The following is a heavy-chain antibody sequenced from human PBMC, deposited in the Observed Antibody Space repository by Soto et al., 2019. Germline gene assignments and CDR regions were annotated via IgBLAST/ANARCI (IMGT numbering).Heavy chain of an antibody. D-gene: IGHD2-15*01. CDR3: ARDLGGCSAGSCRYNWFDP. CDR1: GGTFSNYA. V-gene: IGHV1-69*01. J-gene: IGHJ5*02. CDR2: IIPIYGTI. Sequence: QVQLVQSGAEVKKPGSSVKVSCKASGGTFSNYAISWVRQATGQGLEWMGGIIPIYGTINYAQKFQDRVTITADESTSTAYMELSSLRSEDTAVYYCARDLGGCSAGSCRYNWFDPWGQGTLVTVSS.